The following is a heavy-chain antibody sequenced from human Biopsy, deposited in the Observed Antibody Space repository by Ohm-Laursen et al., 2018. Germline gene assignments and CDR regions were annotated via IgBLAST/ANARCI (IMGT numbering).Heavy chain of an antibody. J-gene: IGHJ4*02. V-gene: IGHV4-39*01. CDR1: GGPISDSTYH. CDR3: ARQVDFWSGYVDY. Sequence: SETLSLTCTVSGGPISDSTYHWGWIRQSPGKGLEWIGNIYYSGNTDYSPSLKSRLTISVDTSNNQFSLKLRSVTAADTAVYYCARQVDFWSGYVDYWGQGTLVAVSS. CDR2: IYYSGNT. D-gene: IGHD3-3*01.